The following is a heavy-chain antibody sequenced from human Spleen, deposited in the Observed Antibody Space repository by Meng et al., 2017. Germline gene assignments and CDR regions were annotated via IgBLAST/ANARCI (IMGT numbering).Heavy chain of an antibody. CDR2: LIAVFDKT. D-gene: IGHD1-14*01. Sequence: QAQLLQSGAEVKKPGSSVKVACKTSGGSFSTHTFSWVRQAPGQGLEWMGGLIAVFDKTKAAPRFQDRVTFTADESTSTAYMELSSLAFDDTAVYFCARGRRNEPLFDYWGQGTLVTVSS. V-gene: IGHV1-69*13. CDR1: GGSFSTHT. CDR3: ARGRRNEPLFDY. J-gene: IGHJ4*02.